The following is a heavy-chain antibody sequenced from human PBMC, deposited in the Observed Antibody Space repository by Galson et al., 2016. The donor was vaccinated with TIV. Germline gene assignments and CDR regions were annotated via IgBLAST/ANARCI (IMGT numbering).Heavy chain of an antibody. D-gene: IGHD2-8*01. CDR3: VKEPFSTMLYGFDD. Sequence: SLRLSCAAPGFKFENFAMDWVRQFPGKGLEWVSGITGSGGSTDYGVAVKGRFIVSRDNSKNTLYLHLNSLRADDTAVYYCVKEPFSTMLYGFDDWGQGTMVTVSS. V-gene: IGHV3-23*01. CDR1: GFKFENFA. CDR2: ITGSGGST. J-gene: IGHJ3*01.